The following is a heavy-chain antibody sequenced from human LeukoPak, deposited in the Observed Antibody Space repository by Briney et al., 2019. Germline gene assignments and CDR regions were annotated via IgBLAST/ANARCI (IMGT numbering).Heavy chain of an antibody. D-gene: IGHD3-10*02. V-gene: IGHV1-8*01. J-gene: IGHJ6*02. CDR3: AREVGGYVDYYYGMDV. CDR1: GYTFTSYD. CDR2: MNPNSGNT. Sequence: GASVKVSCKASGYTFTSYDINWVRQATGQGLEWMGWMNPNSGNTGYAQKFQGRVTMTRNTSISTAYMELSSLRSEDTAVYYCAREVGGYVDYYYGMDVWGQGTTVTVSS.